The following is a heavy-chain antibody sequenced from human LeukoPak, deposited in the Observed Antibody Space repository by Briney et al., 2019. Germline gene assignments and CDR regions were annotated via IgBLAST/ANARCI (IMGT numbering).Heavy chain of an antibody. Sequence: GGSLRLSCAASGFTVSSNYMSWVRQAPGKGLEWVSVIYSGGSTYHADSVKGRFTISRDNSKNMLYLQMNSLRAEDTAVYYCASSDSHYYYYMDVWGKGTTVTVSS. D-gene: IGHD2-21*02. J-gene: IGHJ6*03. CDR1: GFTVSSNY. V-gene: IGHV3-53*01. CDR3: ASSDSHYYYYMDV. CDR2: IYSGGST.